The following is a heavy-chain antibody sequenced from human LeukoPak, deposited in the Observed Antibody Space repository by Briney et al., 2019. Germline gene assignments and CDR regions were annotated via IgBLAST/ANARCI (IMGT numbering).Heavy chain of an antibody. D-gene: IGHD3-10*02. CDR1: GFTVSSNY. J-gene: IGHJ4*02. CDR3: ARGTVFRAFDY. Sequence: GGSLRLSCAASGFTVSSNYMSWVRQAPGKGLEWVSVIYSGGSTYYPDSVKGRFTISRDNSKNTLYLQMNSLRAEDTAVYYCARGTVFRAFDYWGQGTLVTVSS. V-gene: IGHV3-53*01. CDR2: IYSGGST.